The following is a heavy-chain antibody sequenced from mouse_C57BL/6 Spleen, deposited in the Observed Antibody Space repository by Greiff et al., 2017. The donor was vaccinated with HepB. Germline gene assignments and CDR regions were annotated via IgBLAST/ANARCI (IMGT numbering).Heavy chain of an antibody. V-gene: IGHV14-4*01. CDR1: GFNIKDDY. J-gene: IGHJ3*01. Sequence: VQLKQSGAELVRPGASVKLSCTASGFNIKDDYMHWVKQRPEQGLEWIGWIDPENGDTEYASKFQGKATITADTSSNTAYLQLSSLTSEDTAVYYCTTEDGYPFAYWGQGTLVTVSA. D-gene: IGHD2-3*01. CDR3: TTEDGYPFAY. CDR2: IDPENGDT.